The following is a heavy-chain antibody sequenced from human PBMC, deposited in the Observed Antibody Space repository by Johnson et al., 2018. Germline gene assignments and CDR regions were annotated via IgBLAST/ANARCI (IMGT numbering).Heavy chain of an antibody. D-gene: IGHD2-15*01. CDR3: EGGDAFDI. Sequence: VQLVQSGGGLVKPGRSLRLSCTASGFTFGDYAMSWFRQAPGKGLERVGFIRSKAYGGTTVYAASVKGRFTISRDDSKRIAFLQMNSRKTEDTAVYYCEGGDAFDIWGQGTMVTVSS. J-gene: IGHJ3*02. CDR2: IRSKAYGGTT. V-gene: IGHV3-49*05. CDR1: GFTFGDYA.